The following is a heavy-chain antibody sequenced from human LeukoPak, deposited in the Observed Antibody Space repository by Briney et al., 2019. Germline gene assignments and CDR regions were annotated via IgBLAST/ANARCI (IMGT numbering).Heavy chain of an antibody. Sequence: SETLSLTCTVSGGSISSYYWSWIRQPPGKGLEWIGYIYTSGSTNYNPSLKSRVTISVDTSKNQFSLKLSSVTAADTAVYYCARRDSSGYYLNDAFDIWGQGTMVTVSS. J-gene: IGHJ3*02. CDR3: ARRDSSGYYLNDAFDI. D-gene: IGHD3-22*01. V-gene: IGHV4-4*09. CDR2: IYTSGST. CDR1: GGSISSYY.